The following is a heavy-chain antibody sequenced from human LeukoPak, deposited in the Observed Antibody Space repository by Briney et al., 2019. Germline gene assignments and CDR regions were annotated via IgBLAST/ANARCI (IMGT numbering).Heavy chain of an antibody. Sequence: QAGGSLRLSCAASGFTFGDYPVSWFRQAPGKGLEWVGFIRSKGFGGTAGYAASVEGRFTISRDDSKSIAYLQMNSLKTEDTAVYYCTREEAYNYHSSGYYDYWGQGAMVTVSS. V-gene: IGHV3-49*03. CDR2: IRSKGFGGTA. D-gene: IGHD3-22*01. CDR1: GFTFGDYP. J-gene: IGHJ4*02. CDR3: TREEAYNYHSSGYYDY.